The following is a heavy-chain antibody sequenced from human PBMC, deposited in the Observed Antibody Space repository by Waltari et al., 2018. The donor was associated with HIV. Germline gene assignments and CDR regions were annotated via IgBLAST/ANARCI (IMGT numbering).Heavy chain of an antibody. D-gene: IGHD4-17*01. V-gene: IGHV3-7*01. CDR2: IGKDGSEK. Sequence: LEESGGNLVELGGSLRLSCAALGFSCSGNWMSWVRKAEGKGLECVANIGKDGSEKHYVDSVKGRFTISRDNAKNSLYLQMNNLRAEDTAVYYCARGYGAHSWGQGTLVTVSS. J-gene: IGHJ4*02. CDR1: GFSCSGNW. CDR3: ARGYGAHS.